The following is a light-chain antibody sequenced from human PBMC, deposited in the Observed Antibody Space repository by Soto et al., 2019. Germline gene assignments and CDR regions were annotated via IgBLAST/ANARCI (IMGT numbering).Light chain of an antibody. CDR2: QAS. V-gene: IGKV1-5*03. CDR1: QSTSSY. CDR3: QQLNSYPIT. Sequence: DIQMTQSPSTLSHSVVDSVTITYRASQSTSSYLAWYQQKPGKAPKLLIYQASSLENGVPSRFSGSGSGTEFSLTISSLQPDDFATYYCQQLNSYPITFGQGTRLEIK. J-gene: IGKJ5*01.